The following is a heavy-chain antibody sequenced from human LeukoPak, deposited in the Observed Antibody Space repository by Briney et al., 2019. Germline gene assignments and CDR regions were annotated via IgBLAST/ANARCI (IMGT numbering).Heavy chain of an antibody. Sequence: PGGSLRLSCTVSGFTFSDHYMDWVRQVPGRGLEWLARSRNKANSYTTKYAASVEDRFTISRDDSKNSLYLQMNSLKIEDTAVYYCVRGYRGFDIWGQGTMVTVSS. CDR1: GFTFSDHY. J-gene: IGHJ3*02. CDR2: SRNKANSYTT. V-gene: IGHV3-72*01. CDR3: VRGYRGFDI. D-gene: IGHD1-14*01.